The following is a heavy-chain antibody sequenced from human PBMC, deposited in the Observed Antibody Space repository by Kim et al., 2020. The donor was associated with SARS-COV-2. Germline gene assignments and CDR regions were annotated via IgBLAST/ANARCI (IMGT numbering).Heavy chain of an antibody. CDR3: SRCKGNGFESPSYYYYMDV. CDR1: GGTFTTYA. CDR2: INPVIDTT. J-gene: IGHJ6*02. D-gene: IGHD3-10*01. V-gene: IGHV1-69*13. Sequence: SVKVSCKAPGGTFTTYAINWVRQAPGQGLEWVGVINPVIDTTNYAQKFQGRASITADESTTTVYMELTSLTSEDTAVYYCSRCKGNGFESPSYYYYMDVWGQGTTVIVSS.